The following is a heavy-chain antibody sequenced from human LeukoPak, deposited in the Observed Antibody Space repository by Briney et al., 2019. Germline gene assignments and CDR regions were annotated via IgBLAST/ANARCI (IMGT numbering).Heavy chain of an antibody. D-gene: IGHD6-13*01. V-gene: IGHV3-23*01. J-gene: IGHJ4*02. CDR1: GFTSSSYA. CDR3: AKDRAAAALFDY. Sequence: GGSLRLSCAASGFTSSSYAMSWVRQAPGKGPEWVSAISGSGGSTYYADSVKGRFTISRDNSKNTLYLQMNSLRAEDTAVYYCAKDRAAAALFDYWGQGTLVTVSS. CDR2: ISGSGGST.